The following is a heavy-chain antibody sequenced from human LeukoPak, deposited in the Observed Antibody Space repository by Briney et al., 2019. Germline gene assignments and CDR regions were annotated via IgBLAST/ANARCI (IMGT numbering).Heavy chain of an antibody. J-gene: IGHJ6*02. CDR2: IYSGGST. D-gene: IGHD4-17*01. CDR3: ARTTRPTTEHYYYYYGMDV. V-gene: IGHV3-53*01. CDR1: GFTFSSYT. Sequence: GGSLRLSCTASGFTFSSYTMAWVRQAPGKGLEWVSVIYSGGSTYYADSVKGRFTISRDNSKNTLYLQMNSLRAEDTAVYYCARTTRPTTEHYYYYYGMDVWGQGTTVTVSS.